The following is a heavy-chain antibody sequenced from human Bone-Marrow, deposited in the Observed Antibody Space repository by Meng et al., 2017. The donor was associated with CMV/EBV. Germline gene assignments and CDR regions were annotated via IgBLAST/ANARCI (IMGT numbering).Heavy chain of an antibody. CDR1: GFMFSNCV. Sequence: GESLKISCAASGFMFSNCVMYWVRQAPGKGLEWVAVVSYDGRNKYYADSMKGRFTISRDNSKSSLYLQMNSLRPEDTAVYYCARDIRSYPTGVHFWGQGTLVTVSS. CDR2: VSYDGRNK. CDR3: ARDIRSYPTGVHF. D-gene: IGHD3-10*01. J-gene: IGHJ4*02. V-gene: IGHV3-30*03.